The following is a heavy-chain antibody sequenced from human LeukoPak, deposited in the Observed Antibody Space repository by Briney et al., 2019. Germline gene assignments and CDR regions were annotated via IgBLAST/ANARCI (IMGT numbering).Heavy chain of an antibody. CDR3: AREGSNYDFWSGYLYPGAAGYMDV. CDR1: GYTLTSYG. CDR2: ISAYNGNT. D-gene: IGHD3-3*01. V-gene: IGHV1-18*01. J-gene: IGHJ6*03. Sequence: ASVKVSCKASGYTLTSYGISWVRQAPGQGLEWMGWISAYNGNTNYAQKLQGRVTMTTDTSTSTAYMELRSLRSDDTAVYYCAREGSNYDFWSGYLYPGAAGYMDVWGKGTTVTASS.